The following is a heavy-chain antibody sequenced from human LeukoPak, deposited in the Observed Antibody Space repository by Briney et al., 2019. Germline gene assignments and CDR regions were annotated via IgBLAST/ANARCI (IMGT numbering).Heavy chain of an antibody. Sequence: SETLSLTCTVSGGSISSSSYYWGWIRQPPGKGLEWIGSIYYSGSTYYNPSLKSRVTISVDTSKNQFSLKLSSVTAADTAVYYCARADLSMIVADYWGQGTLVTVSS. D-gene: IGHD3-22*01. CDR2: IYYSGST. CDR1: GGSISSSSYY. CDR3: ARADLSMIVADY. J-gene: IGHJ4*02. V-gene: IGHV4-39*01.